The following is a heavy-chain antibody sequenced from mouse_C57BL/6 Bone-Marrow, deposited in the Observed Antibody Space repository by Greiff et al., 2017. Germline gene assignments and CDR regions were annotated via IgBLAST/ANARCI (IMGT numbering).Heavy chain of an antibody. V-gene: IGHV1-54*01. CDR3: ARRCAY. CDR1: GYAFTNYL. Sequence: QVQLQQSGAELVRPGTSVKVSCKASGYAFTNYLIEWVKQRPGKGLEWIGVINPGSGGTNYNEKFKGKETLTADKSSSTAYMQLSSLTSEDSAVYFCARRCAYWGQGTLVTVSA. CDR2: INPGSGGT. J-gene: IGHJ3*01.